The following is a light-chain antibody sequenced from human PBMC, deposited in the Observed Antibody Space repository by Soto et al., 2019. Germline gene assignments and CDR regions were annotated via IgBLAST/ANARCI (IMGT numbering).Light chain of an antibody. Sequence: QSVLTQSSSASASLGSSVKLTCTLSSGHSSYIIAWHQQQPGKAPRYLMKLESSGSYNKGSGVPDRFSGSSSGADRYLTISLLQFEDEADYYCETWDSNTRVFGGGTKLTVL. CDR1: SGHSSYI. CDR2: LESSGSY. CDR3: ETWDSNTRV. V-gene: IGLV4-60*02. J-gene: IGLJ3*02.